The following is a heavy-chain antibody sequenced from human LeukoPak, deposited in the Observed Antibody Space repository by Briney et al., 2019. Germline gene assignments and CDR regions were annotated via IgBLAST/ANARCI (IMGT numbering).Heavy chain of an antibody. Sequence: GESLKISCKGSGYSFTSYWIGSVRQMPGKGLEWMGIIYPGDSDIRYSPSFQGQVTISADKSISTAYLQWSSLKASDTAMYYCARHEASLVRGLIEYSYYGMDVWGQGTTVTVSS. CDR1: GYSFTSYW. D-gene: IGHD3-10*01. CDR2: IYPGDSDI. J-gene: IGHJ6*02. CDR3: ARHEASLVRGLIEYSYYGMDV. V-gene: IGHV5-51*01.